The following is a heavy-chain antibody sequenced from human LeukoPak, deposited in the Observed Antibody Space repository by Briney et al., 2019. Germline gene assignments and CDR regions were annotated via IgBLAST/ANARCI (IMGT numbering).Heavy chain of an antibody. J-gene: IGHJ2*01. CDR1: GFTFSSYG. D-gene: IGHD3-22*01. Sequence: SGGSLRLSCAASGFTFSSYGMHRVRQAPGKGLEWVAVIWFDGSNKFYRDSVRGRFTISRDDSKNTLYLQMHSLRVEDTAVYYCRRDSGEDRSEWYFDLWGRGTLVTVSS. CDR3: RRDSGEDRSEWYFDL. V-gene: IGHV3-33*01. CDR2: IWFDGSNK.